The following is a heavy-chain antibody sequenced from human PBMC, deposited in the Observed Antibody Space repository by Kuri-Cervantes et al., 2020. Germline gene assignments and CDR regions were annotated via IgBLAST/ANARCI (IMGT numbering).Heavy chain of an antibody. V-gene: IGHV4-39*01. CDR2: IYYSGST. CDR3: ARHCGDGYYYDSRNNWFDP. CDR1: GGSISSSSYY. J-gene: IGHJ5*02. Sequence: SETLSLTCTVSGGSISSSSYYWGWIRQPPGKGLEWIGSIYYSGSTYYNPSLKSRVTISVDTSKNQFSLKLSSVTAADTAVYYCARHCGDGYYYDSRNNWFDPWGQGTLVTVSS. D-gene: IGHD3-22*01.